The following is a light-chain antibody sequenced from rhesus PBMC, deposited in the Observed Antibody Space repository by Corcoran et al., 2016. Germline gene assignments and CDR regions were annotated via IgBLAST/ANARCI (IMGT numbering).Light chain of an antibody. J-gene: IGLJ1*01. CDR2: DVS. Sequence: QAALTQPRSVSGSPGQSVTISCTGSTSDIGGYNNVSWYQQHPDTAPKLMIYDVSKRPSGVSDRFSGSKSGNTASLTISGLQAEDEADYYCSSYAGSNTYIFGDGTRLTVL. CDR3: SSYAGSNTYI. V-gene: IGLV2-32*02. CDR1: TSDIGGYNN.